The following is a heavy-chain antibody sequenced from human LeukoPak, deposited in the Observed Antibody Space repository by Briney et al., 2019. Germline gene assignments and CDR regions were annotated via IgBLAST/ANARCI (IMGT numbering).Heavy chain of an antibody. Sequence: PGGSLRLSCAASGFTFSSYEMNWVRQAPGKGLERVSYISRSGSNIYYGDSVKGRFTISRDNAKNSLYLQMNSLGAEDTAVYYCARSLYYGDDDNYFDYWGQGTLVTVSS. J-gene: IGHJ4*02. CDR3: ARSLYYGDDDNYFDY. D-gene: IGHD3-3*01. CDR2: ISRSGSNI. V-gene: IGHV3-48*03. CDR1: GFTFSSYE.